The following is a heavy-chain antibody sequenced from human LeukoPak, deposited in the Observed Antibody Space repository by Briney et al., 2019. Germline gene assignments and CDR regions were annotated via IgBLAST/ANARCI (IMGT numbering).Heavy chain of an antibody. CDR3: AKNREVGATTDY. J-gene: IGHJ4*02. CDR2: ISGSGGST. CDR1: GFTFRTYA. D-gene: IGHD1-26*01. V-gene: IGHV3-23*01. Sequence: GGSLRLSCTASGFTFRTYAMNWVRQAPGKGLEWVSAISGSGGSTYYADSVKGRFTISRDNSKNTLYLQMNSLRAEDTAVYYCAKNREVGATTDYWGEGTLVTVSS.